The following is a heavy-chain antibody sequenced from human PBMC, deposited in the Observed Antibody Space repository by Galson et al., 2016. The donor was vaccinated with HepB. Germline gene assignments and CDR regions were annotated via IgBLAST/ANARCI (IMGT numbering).Heavy chain of an antibody. CDR1: GFTFSSYW. J-gene: IGHJ4*02. D-gene: IGHD4-23*01. CDR3: TRDAYGGYPGYLL. CDR2: ISRDGTST. Sequence: SLRLSCAASGFTFSSYWMHWVRQDQGKGLVWVSRISRDGTSTNYADSVQGRFTISRDNAKNTLLLQMNSLRAEDTAVYYCTRDAYGGYPGYLLWGQGTLVTVSS. V-gene: IGHV3-74*01.